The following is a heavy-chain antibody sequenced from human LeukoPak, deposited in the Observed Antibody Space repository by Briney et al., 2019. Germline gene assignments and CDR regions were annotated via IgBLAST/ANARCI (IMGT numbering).Heavy chain of an antibody. CDR2: ISYDGSNK. Sequence: PGGSLRLSCAASGFTFSSYAMHWVRQAPGKGLEWVAVISYDGSNKYYADSVKGRFTISRDNSKNTLYLQMNSLRAEDTALYYCARAANYDSSGRDYWGQGTLVTVSS. J-gene: IGHJ4*02. D-gene: IGHD3-22*01. CDR1: GFTFSSYA. CDR3: ARAANYDSSGRDY. V-gene: IGHV3-30-3*01.